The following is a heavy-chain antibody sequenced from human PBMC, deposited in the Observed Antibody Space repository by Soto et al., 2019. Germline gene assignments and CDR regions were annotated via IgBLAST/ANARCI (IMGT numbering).Heavy chain of an antibody. Sequence: PVGSLRLSCAASGFTFSSYGMHWVRQAPGKGLEWVAVIWSDGSNKYYADSVKGRFTISRDNSKNRLYLQMNSLRIEDTAVYNCARGRYGMDVWGRGTTVTVSS. CDR2: IWSDGSNK. V-gene: IGHV3-33*01. CDR3: ARGRYGMDV. J-gene: IGHJ6*02. CDR1: GFTFSSYG.